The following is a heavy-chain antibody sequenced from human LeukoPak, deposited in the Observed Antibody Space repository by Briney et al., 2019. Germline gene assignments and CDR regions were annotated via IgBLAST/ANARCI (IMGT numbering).Heavy chain of an antibody. CDR1: GYSISSGFY. CDR2: IYHSGST. CDR3: ARRRPYFDY. J-gene: IGHJ4*02. V-gene: IGHV4-38-2*02. Sequence: SETLSLTCTVSGYSISSGFYWGWIRQPPGKGLEWIGSIYHSGSTYYNPSLKSRVTISLDTSKNQFSLKLSSVTAADTAVYYCARRRPYFDYWGQGTLVTVSS.